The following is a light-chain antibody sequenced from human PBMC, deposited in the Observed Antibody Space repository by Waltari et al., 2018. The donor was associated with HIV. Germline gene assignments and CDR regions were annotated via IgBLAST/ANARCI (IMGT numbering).Light chain of an antibody. Sequence: QSVLTQPPSMSGTPGQTVTISCSGGSSNIGSNYVFWYQHLPGAAPKLLIYRNNQRPAGVPARFPGSKSCTSSSLAIGGLRSEDEAEYYCDAWDDSLSGHLIFGGGTKLTV. CDR3: DAWDDSLSGHLI. J-gene: IGLJ2*01. CDR2: RNN. V-gene: IGLV1-47*01. CDR1: SSNIGSNY.